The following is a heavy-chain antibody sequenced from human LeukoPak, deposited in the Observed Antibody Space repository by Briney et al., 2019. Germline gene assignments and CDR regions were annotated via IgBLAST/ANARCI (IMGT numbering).Heavy chain of an antibody. CDR3: ARGHSNCSPTSCYFPSDY. CDR2: IYTSGST. D-gene: IGHD2-2*01. Sequence: KASETLSLTCTVSGGSISSYYWSRIRQPAGKGLEWIGRIYTSGSTNYNPSLKSRVTISVDTSKNQFSLRLRSVTAADTAVYYCARGHSNCSPTSCYFPSDYWGQGTLVTVSS. J-gene: IGHJ4*02. V-gene: IGHV4-4*07. CDR1: GGSISSYY.